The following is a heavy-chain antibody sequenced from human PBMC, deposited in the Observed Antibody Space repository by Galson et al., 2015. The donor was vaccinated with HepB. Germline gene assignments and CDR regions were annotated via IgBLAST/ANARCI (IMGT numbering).Heavy chain of an antibody. Sequence: LRLSCAASGFTFSSYAMTWVRQAPGKGLEGVSSISESGGYTDYADSVKGRFTISRDNSKNTLFLQMHSLRADDTAVYYCAKHEGQHWGQAPWSPSPQ. J-gene: IGHJ1*01. V-gene: IGHV3-23*01. CDR1: GFTFSSYA. CDR2: ISESGGYT. CDR3: AKHEGQH.